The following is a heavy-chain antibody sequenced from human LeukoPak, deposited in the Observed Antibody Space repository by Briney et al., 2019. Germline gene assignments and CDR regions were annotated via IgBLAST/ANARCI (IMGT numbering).Heavy chain of an antibody. CDR1: GFTFSSYA. CDR3: AKEDYDFWSGYYKETYYFDY. Sequence: PGGSLRLSCAASGFTFSSYAMSWVRQAPGKRLEWVSAISGSGGSTYYADSVKGRFTISRDNSKNTLYLQMNSLRAEDTAVYYCAKEDYDFWSGYYKETYYFDYWGQGTLVTVSS. CDR2: ISGSGGST. J-gene: IGHJ4*02. D-gene: IGHD3-3*01. V-gene: IGHV3-23*01.